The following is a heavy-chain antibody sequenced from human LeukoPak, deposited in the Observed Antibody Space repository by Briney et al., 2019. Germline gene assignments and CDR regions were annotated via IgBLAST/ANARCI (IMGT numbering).Heavy chain of an antibody. V-gene: IGHV1-2*02. Sequence: ASVKVSCKASGYTFTGYYMHWVRQAPGQGLEWMGWINPNSGGTNYAQKFQGRVTMTGDTSISTAYMELSRLRSDDTAVYYCARALEDIVVVVAGFDPWGQGTLVTVSS. D-gene: IGHD2-15*01. CDR2: INPNSGGT. CDR1: GYTFTGYY. CDR3: ARALEDIVVVVAGFDP. J-gene: IGHJ5*02.